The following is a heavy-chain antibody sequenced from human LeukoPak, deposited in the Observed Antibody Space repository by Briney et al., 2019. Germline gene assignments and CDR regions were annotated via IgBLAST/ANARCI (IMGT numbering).Heavy chain of an antibody. V-gene: IGHV3-74*01. CDR3: AKGAYDYIEMGYFDY. D-gene: IGHD5-12*01. CDR2: INGDGSMT. Sequence: PGGSLRLSCAASGFSFSTYWMHWVRQAPGEGLVWVSRINGDGSMTNYADSMKGRFTISRDSSKNTLYLQMNSLRAEDMAVYYCAKGAYDYIEMGYFDYWGQGTLVTVSS. J-gene: IGHJ4*02. CDR1: GFSFSTYW.